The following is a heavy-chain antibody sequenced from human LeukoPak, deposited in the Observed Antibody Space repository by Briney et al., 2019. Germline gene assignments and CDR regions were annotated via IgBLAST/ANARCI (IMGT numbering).Heavy chain of an antibody. Sequence: SETLSLTCTASGGSIGSSTYYWDWIRQPPGKGLEWIGSIYYSGSTYYNPSLKSRVTISVDTSKNQFSLKLSSVTAADTAVYYCARDKRRDGYNYGFHWGQGTLVTVSS. CDR2: IYYSGST. CDR1: GGSIGSSTYY. J-gene: IGHJ4*02. CDR3: ARDKRRDGYNYGFH. V-gene: IGHV4-39*07. D-gene: IGHD5-24*01.